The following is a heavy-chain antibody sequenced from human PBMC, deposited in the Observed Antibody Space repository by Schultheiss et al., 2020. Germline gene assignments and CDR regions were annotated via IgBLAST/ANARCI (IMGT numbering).Heavy chain of an antibody. CDR3: TSTMVRGVMGS. CDR1: GFTFSSYS. Sequence: GGSLRLSCAASGFTFSSYSMNWVRQAPGKGLEWVGRIKSKTDGGTTDYAAPVKGRFTISRDDSKNTLYLQMNSLKTEDTAVYYCTSTMVRGVMGSWGQGTLVTVSS. V-gene: IGHV3-15*07. J-gene: IGHJ4*02. D-gene: IGHD3-10*01. CDR2: IKSKTDGGTT.